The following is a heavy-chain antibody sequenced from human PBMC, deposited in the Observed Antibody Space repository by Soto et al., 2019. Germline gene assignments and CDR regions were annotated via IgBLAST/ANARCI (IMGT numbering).Heavy chain of an antibody. Sequence: SETLSLTCTVSGGSISSSSYYWGWIRQPPGKGLEWIGSIYYSGSTYYNPSLKSRVTISVDTSKNQFSLKLSSVTAADTAVYYCTRGPSGDKVDFWGQGLLVTVSS. J-gene: IGHJ4*02. D-gene: IGHD7-27*01. CDR3: TRGPSGDKVDF. V-gene: IGHV4-39*01. CDR2: IYYSGST. CDR1: GGSISSSSYY.